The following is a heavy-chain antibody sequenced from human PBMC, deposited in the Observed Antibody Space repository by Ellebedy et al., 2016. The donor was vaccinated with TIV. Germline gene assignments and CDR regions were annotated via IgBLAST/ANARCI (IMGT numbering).Heavy chain of an antibody. CDR1: GFSLSSNY. CDR2: IYSGSRT. J-gene: IGHJ3*02. Sequence: GESLKISXAASGFSLSSNYMSWVRQPPGKGLEAVSIIYSGSRTSYADSVKGRFTISRDKSKNTLYLQMNSLRAEDTALYYCERLELLATPDAFDIWGQGTMVTVSS. CDR3: ERLELLATPDAFDI. V-gene: IGHV3-53*01. D-gene: IGHD3-10*01.